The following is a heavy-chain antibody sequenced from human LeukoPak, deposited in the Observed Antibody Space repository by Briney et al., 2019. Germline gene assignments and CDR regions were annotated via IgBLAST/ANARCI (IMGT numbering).Heavy chain of an antibody. J-gene: IGHJ6*03. CDR3: ASGDYYYYYMDV. CDR2: ISSSSSYI. CDR1: GFTFSSYS. Sequence: GGSLRLSCAASGFTFSSYSMNWVRQAPGKGLEWVSSISSSSSYIYYVDSVKGRFTISRDNAKNSLYLQMNSLRAEDTAVYYCASGDYYYYYMDVWGKGTTVTVSS. V-gene: IGHV3-21*01.